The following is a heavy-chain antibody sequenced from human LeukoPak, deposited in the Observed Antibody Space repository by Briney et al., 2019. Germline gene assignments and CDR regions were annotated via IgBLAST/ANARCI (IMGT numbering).Heavy chain of an antibody. V-gene: IGHV4-59*01. D-gene: IGHD1-26*01. J-gene: IGHJ4*02. CDR2: IYYSGST. CDR1: GDSISSFY. CDR3: ASGSIVGVLWG. Sequence: SETLSLTCTDSGDSISSFYWTWIRQPPGKGLEWIGYIYYSGSTNYNPSLKSRVTMSVDTSKNQFSLKLSSVTAADTAVYYCASGSIVGVLWGWGQGTLVTVSS.